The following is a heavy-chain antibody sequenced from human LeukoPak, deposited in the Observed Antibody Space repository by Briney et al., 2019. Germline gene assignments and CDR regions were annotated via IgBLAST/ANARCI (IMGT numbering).Heavy chain of an antibody. V-gene: IGHV4-34*01. D-gene: IGHD3-22*01. CDR1: GGSFSGYY. J-gene: IGHJ6*03. CDR3: ARVVRVVITPYRDYYYMDV. CDR2: INHSGST. Sequence: SETLSLTCAVYGGSFSGYYWSWIRQPPGKGLEWIGEINHSGSTNYNPSLKSRVTISVDTSKNQFSLKLSSVTATDTAVYYCARVVRVVITPYRDYYYMDVWGKGTTVTVSS.